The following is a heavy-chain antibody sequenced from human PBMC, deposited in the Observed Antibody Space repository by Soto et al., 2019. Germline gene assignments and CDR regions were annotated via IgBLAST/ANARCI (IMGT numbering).Heavy chain of an antibody. J-gene: IGHJ4*02. CDR1: GFTFSGSA. CDR3: TSTSLVGAITDY. V-gene: IGHV3-73*01. Sequence: EVQLVESGGGLVQPGGSLKLSCAASGFTFSGSAMHWVRQASGKGLEWVGRIRSKANSYATAYAASVKGRFTISRDDSKNTAYMQMNSLKTADTAVYYCTSTSLVGAITDYWGQGTLVTVSS. CDR2: IRSKANSYAT. D-gene: IGHD1-26*01.